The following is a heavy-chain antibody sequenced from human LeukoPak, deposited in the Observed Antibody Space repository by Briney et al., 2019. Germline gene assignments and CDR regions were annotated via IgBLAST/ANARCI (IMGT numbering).Heavy chain of an antibody. CDR2: LHSGGNR. Sequence: GGSPRLSCVASGFTVSSNYMSWVRQAPGKGLEWVSILHSGGNRYYADSVKGRFTISSDNSKNTLSLQMNSLRAEDTAVYYCVSHSDTLTSYSFDYWGQGTLVTVSS. D-gene: IGHD3-9*01. CDR1: GFTVSSNY. CDR3: VSHSDTLTSYSFDY. V-gene: IGHV3-53*01. J-gene: IGHJ4*02.